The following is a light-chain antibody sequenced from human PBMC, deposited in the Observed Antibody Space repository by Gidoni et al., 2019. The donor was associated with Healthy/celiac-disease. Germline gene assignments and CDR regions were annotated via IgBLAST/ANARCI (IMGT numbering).Light chain of an antibody. CDR2: AAS. CDR3: QQANSCPLT. Sequence: DIQLTQSPSSVSASVGDRVTITCRASPGISSWLAWYQQKPGNAPKLLIYAASSLQSGVPSRCSGSGSGTDFTLTISSLQPEDFATYYCQQANSCPLTFGGGTKVEIK. V-gene: IGKV1D-12*01. CDR1: PGISSW. J-gene: IGKJ4*01.